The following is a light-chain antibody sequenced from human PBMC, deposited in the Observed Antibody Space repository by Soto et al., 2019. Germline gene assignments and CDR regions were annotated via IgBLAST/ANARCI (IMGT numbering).Light chain of an antibody. J-gene: IGKJ2*01. CDR3: QQRSSWPYMYT. CDR1: QSASNY. V-gene: IGKV3-11*01. Sequence: EIVLTQSPATLSLSPGERATLSCRASQSASNYLAWYQQKPGQAPRLLIYDASTRATGIPDRFSGSGSGTDFTLTISSLEPEDFAVYYCQQRSSWPYMYTFGQGTKLEIK. CDR2: DAS.